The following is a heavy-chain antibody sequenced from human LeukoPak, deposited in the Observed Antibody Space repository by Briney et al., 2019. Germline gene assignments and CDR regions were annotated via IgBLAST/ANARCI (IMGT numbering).Heavy chain of an antibody. J-gene: IGHJ4*02. CDR2: ISRTSNYI. CDR1: GFIFSDQN. V-gene: IGHV3-21*04. CDR3: AKSPYSSGWYYYFDY. D-gene: IGHD6-19*01. Sequence: GGSLRLSCAASGFIFSDQNMNWVRQAPGKGLEWVSSISRTSNYIYYADSVKGRFTISRDNAKNSLYLQMNSLRVEDTALYYCAKSPYSSGWYYYFDYWGQGTLVTVSS.